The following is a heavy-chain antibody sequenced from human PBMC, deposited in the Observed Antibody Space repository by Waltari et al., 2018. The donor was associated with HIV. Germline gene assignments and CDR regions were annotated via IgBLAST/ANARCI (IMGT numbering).Heavy chain of an antibody. D-gene: IGHD6-19*01. CDR3: ARGIGAPPIAVAGYYFDY. Sequence: QVQLQQWGAGLLKPSETLSLTCAVYGGSFSGYYWSWIRQPPGKGLEWIGEINHSGSTHYNPSLKSRVTISVDTSKNQFSLKLSSVTAADTAVYYCARGIGAPPIAVAGYYFDYWGQGTLVTVSS. CDR2: INHSGST. J-gene: IGHJ4*02. V-gene: IGHV4-34*01. CDR1: GGSFSGYY.